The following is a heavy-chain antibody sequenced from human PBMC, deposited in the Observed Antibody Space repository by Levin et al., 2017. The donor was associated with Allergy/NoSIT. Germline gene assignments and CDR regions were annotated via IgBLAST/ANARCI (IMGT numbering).Heavy chain of an antibody. V-gene: IGHV2-5*02. Sequence: SGPTLVKPTQTLTLTCTFSGFSLSTSGVGVGWIRQPPGKALEWLALIYWDDDKRYSPSLKSRLTITKDTSKNQVVLTMTNMDPVDTATYYCARRVDTAMSHAFDIWGQGTMVTVSS. D-gene: IGHD5-18*01. CDR3: ARRVDTAMSHAFDI. J-gene: IGHJ3*02. CDR2: IYWDDDK. CDR1: GFSLSTSGVG.